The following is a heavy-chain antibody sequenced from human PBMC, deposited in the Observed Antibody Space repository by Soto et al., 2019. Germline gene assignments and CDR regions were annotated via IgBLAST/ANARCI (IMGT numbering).Heavy chain of an antibody. J-gene: IGHJ1*01. CDR3: ARGVDYYDSSGYEYFQH. CDR1: GFTFSSYD. V-gene: IGHV3-13*01. Sequence: RGSLRLSCAASGFTFSSYDMHWVRQATGKGLEWVSAIGTAGDTYYPGSVKGRFTISRENAKNSLYLQMNSLRAEDTAVYYCARGVDYYDSSGYEYFQHWGQGTLVTVSS. CDR2: IGTAGDT. D-gene: IGHD3-22*01.